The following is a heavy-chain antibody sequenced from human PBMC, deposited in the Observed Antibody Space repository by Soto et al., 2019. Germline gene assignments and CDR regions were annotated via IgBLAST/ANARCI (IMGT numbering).Heavy chain of an antibody. Sequence: EVQLLESGGDLVQPGGSLRLSCVGSGFTFRDHPMKWVRHAPGKGLERVSAISEGGDRAYYADSVLGRLNISRDNSKNTLYLQMSSPRAEDTAIYYCAKYRWGATTVKSIKRGQGTLVTVSS. CDR1: GFTFRDHP. V-gene: IGHV3-23*01. D-gene: IGHD4-4*01. CDR3: AKYRWGATTVKSIK. CDR2: ISEGGDRA. J-gene: IGHJ4*02.